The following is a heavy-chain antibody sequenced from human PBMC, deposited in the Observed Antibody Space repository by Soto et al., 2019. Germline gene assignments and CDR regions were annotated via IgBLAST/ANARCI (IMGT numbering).Heavy chain of an antibody. CDR3: AKSPRGDMATD. D-gene: IGHD5-12*01. J-gene: IGHJ4*02. CDR1: GYTFRNYA. V-gene: IGHV1-18*01. CDR2: INTYNGNT. Sequence: QVQLVQSGAEVKKPGASVKVSCKASGYTFRNYAVNWVRQAPGQGLEWMGSINTYNGNTNDAQSLQSRVTLTADTSTSTAFMELRSLRSDATAVYYCAKSPRGDMATDWGEGTVVLASS.